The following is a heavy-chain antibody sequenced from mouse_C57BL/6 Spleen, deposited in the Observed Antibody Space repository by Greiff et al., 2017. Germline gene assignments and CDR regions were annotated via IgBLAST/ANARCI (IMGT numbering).Heavy chain of an antibody. CDR3: ARGFTAQAYAMVY. Sequence: VQLQQSGAELVKPGASVKLSCTASGFNIKDYYMHWVKQRTEQGLEWIGRIDPEAGETKYAPKFQGKATITADTSANPAYMQRSSLTSEDTAVYYCARGFTAQAYAMVYWGQGTSVTVSS. V-gene: IGHV14-2*01. CDR2: IDPEAGET. D-gene: IGHD3-2*02. CDR1: GFNIKDYY. J-gene: IGHJ4*01.